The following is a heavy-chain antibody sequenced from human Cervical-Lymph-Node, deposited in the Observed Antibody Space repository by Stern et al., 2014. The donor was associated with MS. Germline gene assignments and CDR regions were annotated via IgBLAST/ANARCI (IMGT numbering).Heavy chain of an antibody. CDR3: ARGSTGDLIDD. CDR2: IYYNGST. D-gene: IGHD7-27*01. J-gene: IGHJ4*02. CDR1: GGFIRSGGYY. V-gene: IGHV4-31*03. Sequence: QVQLQESDPGLVKTSQTLSLTCTVSGGFIRSGGYYWSWIRQHPGKGLELIGNIYYNGSTNYNPSLKRRVAFSVDTSNNRLFMQLSSVTAADTAVYYCARGSTGDLIDDWVQGTLVTVSS.